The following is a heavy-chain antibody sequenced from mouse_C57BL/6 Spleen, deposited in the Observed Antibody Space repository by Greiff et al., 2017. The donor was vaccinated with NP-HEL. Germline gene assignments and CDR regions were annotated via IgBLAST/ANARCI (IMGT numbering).Heavy chain of an antibody. J-gene: IGHJ2*01. Sequence: EVQLQQSGPELVKPGASVKISCKASGYTFTDYYMNWVQQSHGKSLEWIGDINPNNGGTSYNQKFKGKATLTVDKSSSTAYMELRSLTSEDSAVYYCLDSSGYGGYWGQGTTLTVSS. V-gene: IGHV1-26*01. CDR3: LDSSGYGGY. D-gene: IGHD3-2*02. CDR2: INPNNGGT. CDR1: GYTFTDYY.